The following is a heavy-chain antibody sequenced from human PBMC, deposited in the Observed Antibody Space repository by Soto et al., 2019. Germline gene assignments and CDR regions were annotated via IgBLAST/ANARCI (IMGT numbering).Heavy chain of an antibody. Sequence: QVQLVESGGGVVQPGRSLRLSCAASGFTFSSYAMHWVRQAPGKGLEWVAVISYDGSNKYYADSVKGRFTISRDKSKNTLYLQMNSLRAEDTAVYYCARAYYYYGMDVWGQGTTVTVSS. CDR2: ISYDGSNK. CDR3: ARAYYYYGMDV. CDR1: GFTFSSYA. J-gene: IGHJ6*02. V-gene: IGHV3-30-3*01.